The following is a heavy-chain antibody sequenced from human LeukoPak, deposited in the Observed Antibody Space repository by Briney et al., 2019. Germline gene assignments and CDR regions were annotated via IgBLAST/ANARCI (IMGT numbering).Heavy chain of an antibody. Sequence: GASVKVSCKVSGYTLTELSMHWVRQAPGKGLEWMGGFDPEDGETIYAQRFQGRVTMTEDTSTDTAYMELSSLRSEDTAVYYCATGHRIAVAGTGDYWGQGTLVTVSS. CDR3: ATGHRIAVAGTGDY. D-gene: IGHD6-19*01. CDR1: GYTLTELS. J-gene: IGHJ4*02. CDR2: FDPEDGET. V-gene: IGHV1-24*01.